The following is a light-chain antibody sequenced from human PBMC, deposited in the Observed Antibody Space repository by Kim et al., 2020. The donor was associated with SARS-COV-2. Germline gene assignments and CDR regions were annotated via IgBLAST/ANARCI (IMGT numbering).Light chain of an antibody. CDR1: QSVNIW. CDR2: RSS. CDR3: QQFHRYST. V-gene: IGKV1-5*03. J-gene: IGKJ1*01. Sequence: DIQLTQSPSTLSASVGDTVTITCRASQSVNIWLAWYQQKPGKTPKLLIYRSSSLESGVPSRFSGSGSETDFNLTISSLQPDDFATYYCQQFHRYSTFGQGTKVDIK.